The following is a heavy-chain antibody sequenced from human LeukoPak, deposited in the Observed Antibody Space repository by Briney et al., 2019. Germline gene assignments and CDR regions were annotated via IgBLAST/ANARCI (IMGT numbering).Heavy chain of an antibody. V-gene: IGHV3-9*01. Sequence: GGSLRHSCAASGFTFDDYAMHWVRQAPGKGLEWVSGISWNSGSIGYADSVKGRFTISRDNAKNSLYLQMNSLRAEDTALYYCAKDFRYCSGGSCYSGGYFDYWGQGTLVTVSS. J-gene: IGHJ4*02. CDR2: ISWNSGSI. D-gene: IGHD2-15*01. CDR1: GFTFDDYA. CDR3: AKDFRYCSGGSCYSGGYFDY.